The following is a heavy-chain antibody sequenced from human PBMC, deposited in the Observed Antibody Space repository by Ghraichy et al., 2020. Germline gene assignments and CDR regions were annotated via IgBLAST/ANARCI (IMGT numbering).Heavy chain of an antibody. CDR1: GGTFSSYA. CDR3: ASEDSYSSSWYGRYFQH. J-gene: IGHJ1*01. D-gene: IGHD6-13*01. CDR2: IIPIFGTA. Sequence: SVKVSCKASGGTFSSYAISWVRQAPGQGLEWMGGIIPIFGTANYAQKFQGRVTITADESTSTAYMELSSLRSEDTAVYYCASEDSYSSSWYGRYFQHWGQGTLVTVSS. V-gene: IGHV1-69*13.